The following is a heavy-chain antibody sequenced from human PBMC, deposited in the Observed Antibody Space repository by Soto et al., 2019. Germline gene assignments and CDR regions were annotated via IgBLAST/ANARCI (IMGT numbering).Heavy chain of an antibody. CDR3: ARGRADCGGDCYSADSYFDY. J-gene: IGHJ4*02. D-gene: IGHD2-21*01. CDR2: ISSSSSYI. V-gene: IGHV3-21*01. Sequence: GGSLRLSCAASGFTFSSYSMNWVRQAPGKGLEWVSSISSSSSYIYYADSVKGRFTISRDNAKNSLYLQMNSLRAEDTAVYYCARGRADCGGDCYSADSYFDYWGQGTLVTVSS. CDR1: GFTFSSYS.